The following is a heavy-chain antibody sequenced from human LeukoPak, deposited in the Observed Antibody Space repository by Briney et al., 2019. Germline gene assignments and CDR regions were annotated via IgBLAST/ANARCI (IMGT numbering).Heavy chain of an antibody. CDR2: INRDGSEK. CDR3: TREDYVWGSNWFDP. J-gene: IGHJ5*01. Sequence: PGGSLRLSCAASGFTFSSYGMHWVRQAPGKGLEWVANINRDGSEKYYVDSVKGRFTISRDNGKNSLALQMNSLRVEDTAVYYCTREDYVWGSNWFDPWGQGTLVTVSS. V-gene: IGHV3-7*01. D-gene: IGHD3-16*01. CDR1: GFTFSSYG.